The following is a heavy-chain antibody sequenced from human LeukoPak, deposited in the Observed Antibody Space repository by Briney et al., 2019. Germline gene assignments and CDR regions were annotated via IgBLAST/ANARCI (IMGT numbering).Heavy chain of an antibody. D-gene: IGHD3-22*01. CDR1: GYSISSGYY. CDR2: IYYSGST. J-gene: IGHJ6*03. V-gene: IGHV4-61*01. CDR3: TRGSIAYYYMDV. Sequence: PSETLSLTCTVSGYSISSGYYWSWIRQPPGKGLEWIGYIYYSGSTNYNPSLKSRVTISVDTSKNQFSLKLSSVTAADTAVYYCTRGSIAYYYMDVWGKGTTVTISS.